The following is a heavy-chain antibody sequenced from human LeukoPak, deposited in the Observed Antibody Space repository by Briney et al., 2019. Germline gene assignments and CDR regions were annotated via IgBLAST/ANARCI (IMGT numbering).Heavy chain of an antibody. V-gene: IGHV4-59*01. CDR1: GGSLSSYY. J-gene: IGHJ6*03. CDR2: IYYSGST. CDR3: ARGSLPGLDTATVHMDV. Sequence: SETLSLTCTVSGGSLSSYYWSWIRQPPGKGLEWIGYIYYSGSTNYNPSLKSRVTISVDTSKNQFSLKLTSVTAADTAVYYCARGSLPGLDTATVHMDVWGKGTTVTVSS. D-gene: IGHD5-18*01.